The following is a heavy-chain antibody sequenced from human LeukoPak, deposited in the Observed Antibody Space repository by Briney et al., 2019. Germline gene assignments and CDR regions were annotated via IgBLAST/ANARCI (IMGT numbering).Heavy chain of an antibody. CDR2: INPNSGGT. Sequence: ASVKVSCKASGYTFTGYYMHWVRQAPGQGLEWMGWINPNSGGTNYAQKFQGRVTMTTDTSTSTAYMELRSLRSDDTAVYYCARDHLDIVVVPAAMHAYYFDYWGQGTLVTVSS. CDR3: ARDHLDIVVVPAAMHAYYFDY. V-gene: IGHV1-2*02. J-gene: IGHJ4*02. CDR1: GYTFTGYY. D-gene: IGHD2-2*03.